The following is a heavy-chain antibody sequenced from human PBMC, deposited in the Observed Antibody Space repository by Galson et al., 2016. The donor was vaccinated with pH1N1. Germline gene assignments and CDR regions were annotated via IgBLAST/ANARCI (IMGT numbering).Heavy chain of an antibody. D-gene: IGHD3-3*01. CDR1: GFTFSRYW. CDR2: INRDGGSA. CDR3: ATGEWYYLDY. J-gene: IGHJ4*02. Sequence: SLRLSCAASGFTFSRYWMHWVRQAPGKGLVWVSRINRDGGSAIYADSVKGRLTISRDNAKNTLYLQMNSLRAEDTAVYYCATGEWYYLDYWGQGTLVTVSS. V-gene: IGHV3-74*01.